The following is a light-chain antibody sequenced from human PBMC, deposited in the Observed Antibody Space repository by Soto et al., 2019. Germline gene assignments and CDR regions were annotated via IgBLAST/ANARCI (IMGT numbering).Light chain of an antibody. Sequence: QSALTQPASVSGSPGQSITISCTGTSGDVGSYNYVSWYQQHPGKPPKLMIYEVSDRPSGISSRFSGSKSGNTASLTISGLQTEDEADYYCSSYTSSSTLFGTGTKVTVL. CDR2: EVS. CDR1: SGDVGSYNY. CDR3: SSYTSSSTL. J-gene: IGLJ1*01. V-gene: IGLV2-14*01.